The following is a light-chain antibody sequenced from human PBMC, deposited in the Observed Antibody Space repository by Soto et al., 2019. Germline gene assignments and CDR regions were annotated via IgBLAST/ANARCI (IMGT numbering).Light chain of an antibody. CDR3: CSSTSSSTLV. V-gene: IGLV2-14*01. J-gene: IGLJ3*02. CDR2: GVS. Sequence: QAVVTQPASVSGSPGQSITISCTGTSSDVGGYNYVSWYQHHAGKAPKLVIFGVSNRPSGVSTRFSGSKSGNTASLTISGLQTEDEADYYCCSSTSSSTLVFGGGTKLTVL. CDR1: SSDVGGYNY.